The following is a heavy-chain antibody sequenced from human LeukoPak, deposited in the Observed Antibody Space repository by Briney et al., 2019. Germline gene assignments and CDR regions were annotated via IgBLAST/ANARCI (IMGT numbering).Heavy chain of an antibody. J-gene: IGHJ4*02. CDR3: AGHYGSGFDY. V-gene: IGHV4-59*08. Sequence: PSETLSLTCTVSGGSISSYYWSWIRQPPGKGLEWVGYIYYSGNTNYNPSLKSRVTISVDTSKNQFSLELSSVTAADTAVYYCAGHYGSGFDYWGQGTLVTVSS. CDR2: IYYSGNT. D-gene: IGHD3-10*01. CDR1: GGSISSYY.